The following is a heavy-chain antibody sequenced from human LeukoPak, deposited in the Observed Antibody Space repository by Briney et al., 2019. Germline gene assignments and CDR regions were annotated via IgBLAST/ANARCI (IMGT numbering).Heavy chain of an antibody. CDR1: GFTFSSSW. V-gene: IGHV3-7*01. CDR2: INQDGSEK. CDR3: AREGRGEYFDY. Sequence: GASLRLYCAASGFTFSSSWMNWGGQAQGPVLELEANINQDGSEKYYVDSVKGRFTISRDNGKNSLYLQLNSLRAEDTAVYYCAREGRGEYFDYWGQGTLVTVSS. D-gene: IGHD3-10*01. J-gene: IGHJ4*02.